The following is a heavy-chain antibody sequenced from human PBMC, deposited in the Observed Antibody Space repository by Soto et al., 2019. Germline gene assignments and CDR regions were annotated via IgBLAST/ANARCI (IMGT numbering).Heavy chain of an antibody. Sequence: QVQLVQSGAEVKKPGASVKVSCKVSGYTLTELSMHWVRQAPGKGLEWMGGFDPEDGETIYAQKFQGRVTMTEETYTDTAYMELSSLRSEDTAVYYCATAVGAAFDIWGQGTMVTVSS. CDR3: ATAVGAAFDI. D-gene: IGHD3-16*01. J-gene: IGHJ3*02. CDR1: GYTLTELS. CDR2: FDPEDGET. V-gene: IGHV1-24*01.